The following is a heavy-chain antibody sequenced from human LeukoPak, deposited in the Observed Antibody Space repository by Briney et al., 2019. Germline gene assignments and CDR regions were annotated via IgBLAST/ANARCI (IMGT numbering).Heavy chain of an antibody. Sequence: GGSLRLSCAASGFTFSDYYMSWIRQAPGKGLEWVSYISSSDSTIYYADSVKGRFTISRDNAKNSLYLQMNSLRAEDTAVYYCAKGMIVVANDAFDIWGQGTMVTVSS. CDR1: GFTFSDYY. V-gene: IGHV3-11*01. CDR3: AKGMIVVANDAFDI. D-gene: IGHD3-22*01. J-gene: IGHJ3*02. CDR2: ISSSDSTI.